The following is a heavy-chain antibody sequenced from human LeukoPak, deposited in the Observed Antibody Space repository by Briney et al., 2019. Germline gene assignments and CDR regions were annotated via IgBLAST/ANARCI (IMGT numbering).Heavy chain of an antibody. CDR3: ARGPRGSGWFCDC. V-gene: IGHV3-20*04. CDR1: GFTFYDYA. D-gene: IGHD6-19*01. CDR2: INWNGGST. J-gene: IGHJ4*02. Sequence: GGSLRLSCTASGFTFYDYAMSWVRQAPGKGLEWVSGINWNGGSTGYADSVKGRFTISRDNAKNSLYLQMNSLRAEDTALYYCARGPRGSGWFCDCWGQGTLVTVSS.